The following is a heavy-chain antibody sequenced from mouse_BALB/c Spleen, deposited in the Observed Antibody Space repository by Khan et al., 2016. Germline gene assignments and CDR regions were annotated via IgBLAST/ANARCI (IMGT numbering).Heavy chain of an antibody. CDR3: AREGLRRTGYAMDY. J-gene: IGHJ4*01. CDR2: IATYTGEP. CDR1: GYAFTNYG. V-gene: IGHV9-3-1*01. Sequence: QIQLVQSGPELKKPGETVKISCRTSGYAFTNYGMHWVRQAPGKGLKWMGWIATYTGEPTYADDFKGRFAFSLETSASTAYLQINNLKNEDTATYCCAREGLRRTGYAMDYWGQGTSVTVSS. D-gene: IGHD2-4*01.